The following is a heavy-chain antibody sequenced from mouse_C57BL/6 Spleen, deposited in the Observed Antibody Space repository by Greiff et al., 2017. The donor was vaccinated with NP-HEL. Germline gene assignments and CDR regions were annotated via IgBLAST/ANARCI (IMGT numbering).Heavy chain of an antibody. CDR1: GYTFTGYW. CDR2: ILPGSGST. CDR3: ARQFPNYYGSRRGGYAMDY. J-gene: IGHJ4*01. D-gene: IGHD1-1*01. V-gene: IGHV1-9*01. Sequence: VQLQQSGAELMKPGASVKLSCKATGYTFTGYWIEWVKQRPGHGLEWIGEILPGSGSTNYNEKFKGKATFTADTSSNTAYMQLSSLTTEDSAIYYCARQFPNYYGSRRGGYAMDYWGQGTSVTVSS.